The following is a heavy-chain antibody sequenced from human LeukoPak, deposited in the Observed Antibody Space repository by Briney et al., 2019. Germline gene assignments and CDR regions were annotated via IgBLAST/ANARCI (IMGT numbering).Heavy chain of an antibody. V-gene: IGHV3-33*06. CDR2: IWFDGSYI. D-gene: IGHD6-13*01. CDR1: GFKFSNYG. CDR3: AKVVQYTASTGTGLDY. J-gene: IGHJ4*02. Sequence: PGRSLRLSCAASGFKFSNYGVHWVRQAPGKGLDWVAVIWFDGSYIYYGDSVRGRFTISRDNSKNTLYLQMNSLRAEDTAIYYCAKVVQYTASTGTGLDYWGQGTLVTVSS.